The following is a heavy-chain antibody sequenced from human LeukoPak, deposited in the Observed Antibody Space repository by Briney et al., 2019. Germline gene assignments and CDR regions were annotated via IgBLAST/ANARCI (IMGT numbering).Heavy chain of an antibody. CDR3: ATPKIDRRDGYKILSY. Sequence: ASVKVSCKVSGYTLTELSMHWVRQAPGKGLEWMGGFDPEDGETIYAQKFQGRVTMTEDTSTDTAYMELSSLRSEDTAVYYCATPKIDRRDGYKILSYWGQGTLVTVSS. CDR2: FDPEDGET. J-gene: IGHJ4*02. D-gene: IGHD5-24*01. CDR1: GYTLTELS. V-gene: IGHV1-24*01.